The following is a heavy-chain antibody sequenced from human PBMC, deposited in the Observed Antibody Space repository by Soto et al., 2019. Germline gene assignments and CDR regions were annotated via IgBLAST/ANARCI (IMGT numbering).Heavy chain of an antibody. D-gene: IGHD2-15*01. V-gene: IGHV4-34*01. CDR2: ISHSGST. CDR3: ASGYCSGGSCFSGTGTSFGY. J-gene: IGHJ4*02. CDR1: GGSFSGYY. Sequence: QVQLQQWGAGLLKPSESLSLTCAVYGGSFSGYYWSWIRQPPGKGLEWIGEISHSGSTNYNPSLKSRVTISVDTSKNQFSLKLSSVTAADTAVYYCASGYCSGGSCFSGTGTSFGYWGQGTLVTVSS.